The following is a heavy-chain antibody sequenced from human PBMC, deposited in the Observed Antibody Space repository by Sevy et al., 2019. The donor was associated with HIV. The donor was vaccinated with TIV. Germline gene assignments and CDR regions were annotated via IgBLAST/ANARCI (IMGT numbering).Heavy chain of an antibody. CDR2: ISSSGSTI. CDR1: GFTFSDYY. Sequence: GGSLRLSCAASGFTFSDYYMSWIRQAPGKGLEWVSYISSSGSTIYYAHSVKGRFTISRDNAKNSLYLQMNSLRAEDTAVYYCARASFFTVTIPSGMDVWGQGTTVTVSS. D-gene: IGHD4-17*01. J-gene: IGHJ6*02. V-gene: IGHV3-11*01. CDR3: ARASFFTVTIPSGMDV.